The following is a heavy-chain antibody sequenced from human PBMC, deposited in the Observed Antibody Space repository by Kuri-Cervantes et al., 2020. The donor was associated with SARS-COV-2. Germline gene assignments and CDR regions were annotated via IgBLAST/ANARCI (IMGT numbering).Heavy chain of an antibody. V-gene: IGHV3-30*03. CDR3: ARDNYCSGGSCYSYYYGMDV. D-gene: IGHD2-15*01. CDR1: GFTFSSYG. CDR2: ISYDGSNK. J-gene: IGHJ6*01. Sequence: GESLKISCAASGFTFSSYGMHWVRQAPGKGLEWVAVISYDGSNKYYADSVKGRFTISRDNSKNRLYLQMNSLRAEDTAVYYCARDNYCSGGSCYSYYYGMDVWGQGTTVTCYS.